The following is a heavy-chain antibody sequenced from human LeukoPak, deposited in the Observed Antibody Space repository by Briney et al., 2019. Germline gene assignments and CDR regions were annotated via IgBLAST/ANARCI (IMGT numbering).Heavy chain of an antibody. J-gene: IGHJ4*02. CDR1: GGSFSGYY. Sequence: PSETLSLTCAVYGGSFSGYYWSWIRQPPGKGLEWIGEINHSGNTNYNPSLKSRVTISVDKSKNQFSLKLSSVTAADTAVYYCARSQIFDYWGQGTLVTVSS. CDR3: ARSQIFDY. CDR2: INHSGNT. V-gene: IGHV4-34*01.